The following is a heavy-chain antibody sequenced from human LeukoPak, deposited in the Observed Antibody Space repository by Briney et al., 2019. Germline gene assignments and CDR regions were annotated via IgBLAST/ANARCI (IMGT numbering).Heavy chain of an antibody. CDR1: GGTFSSYA. V-gene: IGHV1-69*13. Sequence: ASVKVSCKASGGTFSSYAISWVRQAPGQGLEWMGGIIPIFGTANYAQKFQGRVTITADESTSTAHIEVRSLKFEDTAVYYCARDGGFGVVPRWFDPWGQGTLVTVSS. D-gene: IGHD3-3*01. CDR3: ARDGGFGVVPRWFDP. CDR2: IIPIFGTA. J-gene: IGHJ5*02.